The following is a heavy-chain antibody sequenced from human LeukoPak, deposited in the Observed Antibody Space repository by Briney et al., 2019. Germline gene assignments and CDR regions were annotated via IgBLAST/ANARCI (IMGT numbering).Heavy chain of an antibody. Sequence: PGGSLRLSCATSGFTFSSNWMSWVRHVPGRGLDWVANIKPDGSAEYYAASVKGRFTVSRDNAKNSLYLQMNSLRVEDTALYYCVRQFASWGQGTLVTVSS. V-gene: IGHV3-7*01. CDR2: IKPDGSAE. CDR3: VRQFAS. J-gene: IGHJ4*02. CDR1: GFTFSSNW.